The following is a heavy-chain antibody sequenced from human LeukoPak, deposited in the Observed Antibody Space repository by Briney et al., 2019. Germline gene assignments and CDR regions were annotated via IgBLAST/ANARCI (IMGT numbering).Heavy chain of an antibody. J-gene: IGHJ4*02. CDR2: ISSSSSYI. V-gene: IGHV3-21*01. Sequence: PGGSLRLSCAASGFTFSSYSMNWVRQAPGKGLEWVSSISSSSSYIYYADSVKGRFTISRDNAKNSLYLQMNSLRAEDTAVYYCSRGTYSYGHFDYWGQGTLVTVSS. CDR1: GFTFSSYS. CDR3: SRGTYSYGHFDY. D-gene: IGHD5-18*01.